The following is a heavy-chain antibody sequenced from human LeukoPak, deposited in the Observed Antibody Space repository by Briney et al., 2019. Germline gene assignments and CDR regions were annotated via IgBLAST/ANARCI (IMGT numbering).Heavy chain of an antibody. CDR1: GGSFSGYY. V-gene: IGHV4-34*01. Sequence: SETLSLTCAVYGGSFSGYYWSWILQPPAKGRVWSGEINHSGSTNYHPSLKSRVTISVDRSKNQFSLKLSSVTAADTAVYYCARDYSSSWNYMDVWGKGTTVTVSS. CDR3: ARDYSSSWNYMDV. D-gene: IGHD6-13*01. J-gene: IGHJ6*03. CDR2: INHSGST.